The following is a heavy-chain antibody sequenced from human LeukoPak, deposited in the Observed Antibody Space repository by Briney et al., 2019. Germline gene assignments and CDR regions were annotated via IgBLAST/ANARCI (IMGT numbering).Heavy chain of an antibody. J-gene: IGHJ2*01. CDR3: AKKSPQETTVGPYWYLGL. Sequence: GGSLRLSCAASGFTFSSYSMNWVRQAPGKGLEWVSSISSSSSYIYYADSVKGRFTISRDTAKNSLYLQMNSLRAEDTAVYYCAKKSPQETTVGPYWYLGLWGRGALVTVSS. CDR2: ISSSSSYI. CDR1: GFTFSSYS. D-gene: IGHD4-23*01. V-gene: IGHV3-21*04.